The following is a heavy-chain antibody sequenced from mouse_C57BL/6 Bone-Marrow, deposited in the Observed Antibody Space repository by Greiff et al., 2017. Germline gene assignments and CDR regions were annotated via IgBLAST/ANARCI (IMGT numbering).Heavy chain of an antibody. CDR2: INPSNGGT. Sequence: QVQLQQPGTELVKPGASVKLSCKASGYTFTSYWMHWVKQRPGQGLEWIGNINPSNGGTNYNEKFKSKATLTVDKSSSTAYMQLSSLTSEDSAVYSCARNPTAVVATNFDYWGRGTALTVSA. V-gene: IGHV1-53*01. J-gene: IGHJ2*01. D-gene: IGHD1-1*01. CDR1: GYTFTSYW. CDR3: ARNPTAVVATNFDY.